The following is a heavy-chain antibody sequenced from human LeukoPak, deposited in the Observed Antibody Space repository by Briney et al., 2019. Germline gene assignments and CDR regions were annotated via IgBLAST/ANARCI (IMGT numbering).Heavy chain of an antibody. CDR1: GFTFSDYN. Sequence: GGSLRLSCAASGFTFSDYNMRWIRQAPGKGLEWVSYISSLSGTIYYADSVKGRFIISRDSSKNTLYLQMNSLRADDTAVYYCAKAPNPSLSGSPELHYWGQGTLVTVSS. V-gene: IGHV3-11*01. CDR2: ISSLSGTI. D-gene: IGHD3-10*01. J-gene: IGHJ4*02. CDR3: AKAPNPSLSGSPELHY.